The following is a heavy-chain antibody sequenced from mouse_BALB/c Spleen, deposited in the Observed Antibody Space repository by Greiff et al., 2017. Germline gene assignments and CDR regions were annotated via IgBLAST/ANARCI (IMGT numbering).Heavy chain of an antibody. CDR2: IWGDGST. CDR3: ARTARASLYAMDY. J-gene: IGHJ4*01. CDR1: GFSLTGYG. V-gene: IGHV2-6-7*01. D-gene: IGHD3-1*01. Sequence: QVQLKESGPGLVAPSQSLSITCTVSGFSLTGYGVNWVRQPPGKGLEWLGMIWGDGSTDYNSALKSRLSISKDNSKSQVFLKMNSLQTDDTARYYCARTARASLYAMDYWGQGTSVTVSS.